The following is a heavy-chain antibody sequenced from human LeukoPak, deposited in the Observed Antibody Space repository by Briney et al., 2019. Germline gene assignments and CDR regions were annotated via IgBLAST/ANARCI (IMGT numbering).Heavy chain of an antibody. CDR1: GGSISSYY. J-gene: IGHJ6*02. CDR2: IYYSGST. Sequence: PSETLSLTCTVSGGSISSYYWSWIRQPPGKGLEWIGYIYYSGSTNYNPSLKSRVTISVDTSKNQFSLKLSSVTAADTAVYYCARVGRIAAATYYGMDVWGQGTTVTVSS. V-gene: IGHV4-59*08. D-gene: IGHD6-13*01. CDR3: ARVGRIAAATYYGMDV.